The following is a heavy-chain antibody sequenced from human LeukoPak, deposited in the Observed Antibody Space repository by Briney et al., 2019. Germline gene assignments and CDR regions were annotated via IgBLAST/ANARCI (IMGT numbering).Heavy chain of an antibody. J-gene: IGHJ4*02. CDR2: IRPNSGGT. D-gene: IGHD3-16*01. CDR3: ARDQPGLRPFDF. Sequence: ASVKVSRKASGYSFTGYYMHWVRQAPGQGLEWMGWIRPNSGGTNYAQKFQGRVTMTRDTSISTVYMELSSLTSDDTAVYYCARDQPGLRPFDFWGQGSLVTVSS. CDR1: GYSFTGYY. V-gene: IGHV1-2*02.